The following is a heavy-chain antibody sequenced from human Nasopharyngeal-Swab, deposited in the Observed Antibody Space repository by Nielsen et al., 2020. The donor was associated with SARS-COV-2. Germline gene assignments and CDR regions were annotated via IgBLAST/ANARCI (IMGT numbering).Heavy chain of an antibody. D-gene: IGHD3-16*01. CDR1: GFTFSSYS. V-gene: IGHV3-21*01. CDR3: ARVEEGD. CDR2: ISSSSSYI. Sequence: GESLKISCAASGFTFSSYSMNWVRQAPGKGLEWVSSISSSSSYIYYADSVKGRFTISRDNAKNSLYLQMNSLRAEDTAVHYCARVEEGDWGQGTLVTVSS. J-gene: IGHJ4*02.